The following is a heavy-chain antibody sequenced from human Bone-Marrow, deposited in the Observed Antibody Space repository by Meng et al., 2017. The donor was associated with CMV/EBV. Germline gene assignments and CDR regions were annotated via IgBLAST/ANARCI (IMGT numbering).Heavy chain of an antibody. CDR3: ARGYCSSTSCYDFDH. CDR2: INPNSGDT. J-gene: IGHJ4*02. D-gene: IGHD2-2*01. V-gene: IGHV1-2*02. CDR1: GYTFIAYY. Sequence: ASVKVSCKASGYTFIAYYMHWVRQAPGQGLEWMGWINPNSGDTNYAQKFQGRVGMTRDTSISTAYMELSRLRSDDTAVYYCARGYCSSTSCYDFDHWGQGALVTVSS.